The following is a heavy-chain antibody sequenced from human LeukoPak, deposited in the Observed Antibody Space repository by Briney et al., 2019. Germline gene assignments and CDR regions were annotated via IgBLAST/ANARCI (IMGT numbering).Heavy chain of an antibody. D-gene: IGHD2/OR15-2a*01. CDR1: GYSLTELS. J-gene: IGHJ4*02. V-gene: IGHV1-24*01. Sequence: GASVKVSCKASGYSLTELSMPWVRQAPGKGLDSMEGFDPGNGETIFTKNFQGRVTMTDDTSTDTAYMELSSLRSEDTAVYYCTGGTFYRLLDYWGQGTLVPVSS. CDR3: TGGTFYRLLDY. CDR2: FDPGNGET.